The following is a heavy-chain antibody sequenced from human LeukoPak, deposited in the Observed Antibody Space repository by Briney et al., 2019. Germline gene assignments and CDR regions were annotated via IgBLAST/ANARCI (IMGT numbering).Heavy chain of an antibody. Sequence: GGSLRLSCAASGFTFSSYAMRWVRQAPGKGLEWVAVISYDGSNKYYADSVKGRFTISRDNSKNTLYLQMNSLRAEDTAVYYCARAPPGIYGSGSYYYWGQGTLVTVSS. CDR1: GFTFSSYA. V-gene: IGHV3-30-3*01. CDR2: ISYDGSNK. J-gene: IGHJ4*02. D-gene: IGHD3-10*01. CDR3: ARAPPGIYGSGSYYY.